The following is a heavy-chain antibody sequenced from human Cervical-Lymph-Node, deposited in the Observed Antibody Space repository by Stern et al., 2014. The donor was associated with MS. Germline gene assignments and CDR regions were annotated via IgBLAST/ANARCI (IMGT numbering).Heavy chain of an antibody. D-gene: IGHD5-24*01. CDR3: ARQFRPYFYGFDV. CDR2: INTILGSA. V-gene: IGHV1-69*11. CDR1: GGTLRNYA. Sequence: QVQLVQSGAEVKKPGSSVKVSCKASGGTLRNYAISWVRQAPGQGLEWLGGINTILGSANYAQDFQDRVTITADESTTTAYMELSSLRSDDTAVYYCARQFRPYFYGFDVWGHGTTVTVSS. J-gene: IGHJ6*02.